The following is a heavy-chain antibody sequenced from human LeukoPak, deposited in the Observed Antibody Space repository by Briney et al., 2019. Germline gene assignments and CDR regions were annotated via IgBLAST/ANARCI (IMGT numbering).Heavy chain of an antibody. J-gene: IGHJ5*02. Sequence: PSETLSLTCTVSGGSISSYYWSWIRQPAGKGLEWIGRIYTSGSTNYNPSLKSRVTMSVDTSKNQFSLKLSSVTAADTAVYYCAXDRXKDHSDNWFDPWGQGTLVTVSS. CDR1: GGSISSYY. V-gene: IGHV4-4*07. CDR2: IYTSGST. CDR3: AXDRXKDHSDNWFDP.